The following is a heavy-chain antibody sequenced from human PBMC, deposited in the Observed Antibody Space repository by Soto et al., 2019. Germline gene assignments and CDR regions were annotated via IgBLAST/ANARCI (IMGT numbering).Heavy chain of an antibody. CDR2: IYYSGST. CDR1: GGSISSGGYY. CDR3: ARGSKYYDFWSGYVTVDP. J-gene: IGHJ5*02. Sequence: TCTVSGGSISSGGYYWSWIRQHPGKGLEWIGYIYYSGSTYYNPSLKSRVTISVDTSKNQFSLKLSSVTAADTAVYYCARGSKYYDFWSGYVTVDPWGQGTLVTGSS. D-gene: IGHD3-3*01. V-gene: IGHV4-31*03.